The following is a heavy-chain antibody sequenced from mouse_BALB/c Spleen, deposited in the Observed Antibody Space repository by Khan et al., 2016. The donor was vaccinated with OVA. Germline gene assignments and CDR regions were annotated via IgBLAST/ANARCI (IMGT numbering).Heavy chain of an antibody. V-gene: IGHV3-2*02. CDR1: GYSITSDYA. D-gene: IGHD1-1*01. CDR2: ISYGGST. Sequence: EVQLQESGPGLVKPSQSLSLTCTVTGYSITSDYAWDWIRQFPGNKLEWMGYISYGGSTSYNPSLKSRISITRDTSKNQFFLQLNSVTTEDTATYYCARKNYYGYAMDYWGKGTSVTVSS. CDR3: ARKNYYGYAMDY. J-gene: IGHJ4*01.